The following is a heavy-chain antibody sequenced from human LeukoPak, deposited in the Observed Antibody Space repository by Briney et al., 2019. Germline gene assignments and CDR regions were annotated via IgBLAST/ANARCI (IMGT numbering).Heavy chain of an antibody. CDR2: IKQDGSQK. D-gene: IGHD5-18*01. V-gene: IGHV3-7*05. CDR1: GFTFSSYW. Sequence: GGSLRLSCAVSGFTFSSYWMNWVRQAPGKGLGWVANIKQDGSQKYYVDSVRGRFTISRDNAKNSLYLQLNSLRAEDTAVYYCARDESGDSYGLHWGQGTLVTVSS. CDR3: ARDESGDSYGLH. J-gene: IGHJ4*02.